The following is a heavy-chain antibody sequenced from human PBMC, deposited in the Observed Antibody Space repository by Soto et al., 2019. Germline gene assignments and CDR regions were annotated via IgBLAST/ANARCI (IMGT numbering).Heavy chain of an antibody. V-gene: IGHV3-30-3*01. CDR1: GFTFSNYA. CDR2: ISYDASNK. D-gene: IGHD3-22*01. CDR3: ARTRGYYYDSSGYYDY. J-gene: IGHJ4*02. Sequence: GGSLRLSCAASGFTFSNYAMHWVRQPPGKGLEWVVVISYDASNKYYAGSVKGRFTISRDNSKNTLYLQMNSLRAEDTAVYYCARTRGYYYDSSGYYDYWGQGILVTVSS.